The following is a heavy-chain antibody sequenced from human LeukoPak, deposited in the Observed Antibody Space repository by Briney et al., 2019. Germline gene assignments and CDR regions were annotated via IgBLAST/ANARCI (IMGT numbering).Heavy chain of an antibody. V-gene: IGHV4-59*01. CDR3: ARTGYGRDYYGMDV. Sequence: SETLSLTCSVSGGSTSGSYWSWVRQPPGKGLQWVGYIHYTGSTNYNPSLKSRVTISIDTPENQVSLRLTSVTPADTAVYYCARTGYGRDYYGMDVWGQGTTVTVSS. D-gene: IGHD1-14*01. CDR1: GGSTSGSY. CDR2: IHYTGST. J-gene: IGHJ6*02.